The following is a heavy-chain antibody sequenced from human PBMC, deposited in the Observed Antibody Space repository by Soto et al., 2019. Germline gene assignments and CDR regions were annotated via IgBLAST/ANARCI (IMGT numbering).Heavy chain of an antibody. CDR2: ISYDGTNK. CDR1: EFTFSTYG. V-gene: IGHV3-30*03. CDR3: ARGTPYSSGWYYFDY. D-gene: IGHD6-19*01. Sequence: GGSLRLSCAASEFTFSTYGMHWVRQAPGKGLEWVAVISYDGTNKFYEDSVDGRFTVSRDNSKNTLYLQMNSLRTEDTAVYYCARGTPYSSGWYYFDYWGQGTQVTVSS. J-gene: IGHJ4*02.